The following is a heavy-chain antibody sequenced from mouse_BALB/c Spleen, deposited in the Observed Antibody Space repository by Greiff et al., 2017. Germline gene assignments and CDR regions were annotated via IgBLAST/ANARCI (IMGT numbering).Heavy chain of an antibody. V-gene: IGHV1-14*01. CDR2: INPYNDGT. D-gene: IGHD2-1*01. CDR1: GYTFTSYV. J-gene: IGHJ4*01. CDR3: ARGEYYGNYDYAMDY. Sequence: EVQLQQSGPELVKPGASVKMSCKASGYTFTSYVMHWVKQKPGQGLEWIGYINPYNDGTKYNEKFKGKATLTSDKSSSTAYMELSSLTSEDSAVYYCARGEYYGNYDYAMDYWGQGTSVTVSS.